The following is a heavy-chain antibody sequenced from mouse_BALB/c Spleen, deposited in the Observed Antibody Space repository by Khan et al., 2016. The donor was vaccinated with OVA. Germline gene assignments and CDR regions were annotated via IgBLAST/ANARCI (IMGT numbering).Heavy chain of an antibody. Sequence: EVELVESGGDLVKPGGSLKLSCAASGFTFSTYGMSWVRQTPDKRLAWVATVSTGGSSTYYPDSVKGRFTISRDNAKNTLYLQMSGLKSEDTAMFYCTRLAYYYDSEGFAYWGQGTLVTVSA. J-gene: IGHJ3*01. CDR1: GFTFSTYG. CDR3: TRLAYYYDSEGFAY. CDR2: VSTGGSST. V-gene: IGHV5-6*01. D-gene: IGHD1-1*01.